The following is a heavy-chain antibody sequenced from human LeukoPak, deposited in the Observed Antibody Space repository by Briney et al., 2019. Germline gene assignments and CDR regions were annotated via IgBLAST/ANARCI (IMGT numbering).Heavy chain of an antibody. CDR2: INPNSGGT. CDR3: ATAYCGGDCQFDY. J-gene: IGHJ4*02. Sequence: GGSVKVSCKASGYTFTGYYMHWVRQSPGQGLEWMGGINPNSGGTNYAQKFQGRVTMTRDTSISTAYMELSRLRSEDTAVYYCATAYCGGDCQFDYWGQGTLVIVSS. D-gene: IGHD2-21*02. CDR1: GYTFTGYY. V-gene: IGHV1-2*02.